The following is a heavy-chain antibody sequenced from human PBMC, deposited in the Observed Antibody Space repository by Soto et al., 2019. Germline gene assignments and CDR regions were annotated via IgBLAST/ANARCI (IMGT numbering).Heavy chain of an antibody. CDR2: IYYSGST. CDR1: GGSISSSSYY. V-gene: IGHV4-39*01. J-gene: IGHJ6*02. Sequence: SETLSLTCTFSGGSISSSSYYWGWIRQPPGKGLEWIGSIYYSGSTYYNPSLKSRVTISVDTSKNQFSLKLSSVTAADTAVYYGERHDYYYGMDVWGQGTTVTVSS. CDR3: ERHDYYYGMDV.